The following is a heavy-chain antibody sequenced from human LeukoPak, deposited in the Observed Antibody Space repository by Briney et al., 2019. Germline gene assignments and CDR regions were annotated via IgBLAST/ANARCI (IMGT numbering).Heavy chain of an antibody. CDR2: IYPGDSDT. J-gene: IGHJ4*02. D-gene: IGHD1-1*01. CDR3: ARPGPTVRYFDY. CDR1: AYSFTTYW. Sequence: GESLKISCKASAYSFTTYWIACVRQMPGKGLEWMGIIYPGDSDTRYSPSFQGQVTISADKSISTAYLQWSSLKASDTAMYYCARPGPTVRYFDYWGQGTLVTVSP. V-gene: IGHV5-51*01.